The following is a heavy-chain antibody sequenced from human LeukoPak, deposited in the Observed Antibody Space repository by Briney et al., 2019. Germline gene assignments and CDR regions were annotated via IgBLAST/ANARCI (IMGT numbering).Heavy chain of an antibody. J-gene: IGHJ4*02. Sequence: SSQTLSLTCTVSGGSISSGSYYWSWIRQPPGKGLEWIGYIYYSGSTNYNPSLKSRVTISVDTSKNQFSLKLSSVTAADTAVYYCARGLGGDSTRGYWGQGTLVTVSS. CDR1: GGSISSGSYY. D-gene: IGHD2-21*02. V-gene: IGHV4-61*01. CDR2: IYYSGST. CDR3: ARGLGGDSTRGY.